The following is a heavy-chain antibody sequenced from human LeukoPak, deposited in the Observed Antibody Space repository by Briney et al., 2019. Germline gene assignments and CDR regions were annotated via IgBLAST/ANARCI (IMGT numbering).Heavy chain of an antibody. D-gene: IGHD3-22*01. CDR1: GFIFSSYA. V-gene: IGHV3-23*01. J-gene: IGHJ4*02. CDR2: ISGGGSTT. Sequence: GGSLRLSCAASGFIFSSYAMNWVRQAPGKGLEWVAVISGGGSTTIYADSVKGRFTISRDDSKKTLYLQMNSLRAEDTAVYYCGSHYDTTGFIDYWGQGTLVTVSS. CDR3: GSHYDTTGFIDY.